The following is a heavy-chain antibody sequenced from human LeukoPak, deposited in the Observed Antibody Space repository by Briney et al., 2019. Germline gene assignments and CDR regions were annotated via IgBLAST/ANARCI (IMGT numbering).Heavy chain of an antibody. CDR1: GFTFSSYG. CDR3: ARDISPDIPDGMDV. CDR2: IWYDGSNK. Sequence: PGRSLRLSCAASGFTFSSYGMHWVRQAPGKGLEWVAVIWYDGSNKYYADSVKGRFTISRDNSKNTLYLQMNSLRAEDTAVYYCARDISPDIPDGMDVWGKGTTVTASS. D-gene: IGHD3-9*01. J-gene: IGHJ6*04. V-gene: IGHV3-33*01.